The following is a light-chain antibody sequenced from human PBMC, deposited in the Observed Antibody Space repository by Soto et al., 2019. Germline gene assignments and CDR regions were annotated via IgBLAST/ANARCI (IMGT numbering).Light chain of an antibody. J-gene: IGKJ2*01. CDR2: GAS. CDR1: QSVSSN. CDR3: QQYNHWPRKQYP. Sequence: EIVMTQSPATLSVSPGERATLSCRASQSVSSNLAWYQQKPGQAPRLLIYGASTRATGIPARFSGSGSGTEFTLTISSLQSEDVAVYYCQQYNHWPRKQYPCGQGIKLEIK. V-gene: IGKV3-15*01.